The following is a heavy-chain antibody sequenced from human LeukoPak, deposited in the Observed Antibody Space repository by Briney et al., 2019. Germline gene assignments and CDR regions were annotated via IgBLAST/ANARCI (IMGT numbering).Heavy chain of an antibody. CDR3: ARGGKYGCSSGSCYADS. J-gene: IGHJ5*01. CDR1: GYTFTDYY. V-gene: IGHV1-2*02. D-gene: IGHD2-15*01. CDR2: INSNSGRT. Sequence: ASVKVSFQASGYTFTDYYLHWVRQAPGQGLEWMGWINSNSGRTHYIQDFQGRVTMTRDTSISTAYMEVSRLRSDDTAVYYCARGGKYGCSSGSCYADSWGQGTLVTVSS.